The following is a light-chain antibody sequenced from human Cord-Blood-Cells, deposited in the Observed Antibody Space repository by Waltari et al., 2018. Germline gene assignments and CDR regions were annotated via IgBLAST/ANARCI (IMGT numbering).Light chain of an antibody. CDR1: QSVSSN. V-gene: IGKV3-15*01. CDR2: GAS. CDR3: QQYNNWPRT. Sequence: DIVMTQSPATLSVSPGERATLSCRASQSVSSNLAWYQQKPGQAPRLLIYGASTRATDIPARFSGSGSGTEFTVTISSLQSEDFAVYYCQQYNNWPRTFGQGTKVEIK. J-gene: IGKJ1*01.